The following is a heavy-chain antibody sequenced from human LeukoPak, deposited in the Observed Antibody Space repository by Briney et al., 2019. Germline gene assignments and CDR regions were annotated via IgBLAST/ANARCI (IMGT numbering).Heavy chain of an antibody. D-gene: IGHD3-10*01. J-gene: IGHJ6*02. CDR2: ISYDGSNK. CDR1: GFTFSSYA. Sequence: GGSLRLSCAASGFTFSSYAMHWVRQAPGKGLEWVAVISYDGSNKYYADSVKGRFTISRDNSKNTLYLQMNSLRAEDTAVYYCAREDSGEDYYGMDVWGQGTTVTVSS. CDR3: AREDSGEDYYGMDV. V-gene: IGHV3-30-3*01.